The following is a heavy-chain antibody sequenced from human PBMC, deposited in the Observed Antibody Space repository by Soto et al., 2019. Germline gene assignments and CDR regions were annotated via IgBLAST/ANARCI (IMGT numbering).Heavy chain of an antibody. D-gene: IGHD3-10*01. CDR3: ARGSTHRGAAAFDV. Sequence: LRSKVSRGCLKSGAVYGRWIREPPGKGLEWIGYIYNSGSTDYNPSLKSRLTISVDTSKNQFSLKLGSVTAADTAIYYCARGSTHRGAAAFDVCGEATMVTV. CDR2: IYNSGST. V-gene: IGHV4-30-4*01. CDR1: RGCLKSGAVY. J-gene: IGHJ3*01.